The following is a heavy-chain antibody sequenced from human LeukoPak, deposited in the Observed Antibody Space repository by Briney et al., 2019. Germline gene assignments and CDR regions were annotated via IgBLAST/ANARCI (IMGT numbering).Heavy chain of an antibody. Sequence: SETLSLTCAVSGASISGSYWSWIRQPPGKGLEWIGYMYYSGITNSSPSFKSRVTISLDTSKNQFSLRLRSVTAADTAVYYCARHPDSVAGFDSWGQGALVSVSS. D-gene: IGHD3-16*01. CDR3: ARHPDSVAGFDS. V-gene: IGHV4-59*08. CDR2: MYYSGIT. J-gene: IGHJ4*02. CDR1: GASISGSY.